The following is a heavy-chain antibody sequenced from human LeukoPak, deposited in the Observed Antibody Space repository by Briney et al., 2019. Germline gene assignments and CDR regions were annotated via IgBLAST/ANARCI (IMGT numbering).Heavy chain of an antibody. CDR1: GFTFSSYS. V-gene: IGHV3-48*02. D-gene: IGHD3-10*01. CDR3: ARSMVRGGYAFDI. Sequence: GGSLRLSCAASGFTFSSYSMNWVRQAPGKGLEGVSYISSSSSTIYYADSVKGRFTIPRDNDKNSLYLQMNSLRDEDTVVYYWARSMVRGGYAFDIWGQGTMVTVSS. CDR2: ISSSSSTI. J-gene: IGHJ3*02.